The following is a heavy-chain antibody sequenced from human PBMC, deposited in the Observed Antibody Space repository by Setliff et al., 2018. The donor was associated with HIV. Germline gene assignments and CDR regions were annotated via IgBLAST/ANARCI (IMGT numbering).Heavy chain of an antibody. V-gene: IGHV4-38-2*01. J-gene: IGHJ4*02. CDR3: AGLPYSSGWYLDY. CDR1: GYSISSGYY. Sequence: PSETLSLTCAVSGYSISSGYYWGWIRQPPGKGLEWIGSIYRSESTYYNPSLKSRVTISVDTSKNQFSLKLSSVTAADTAVYYCAGLPYSSGWYLDYWGQGTLVTVSS. CDR2: IYRSEST. D-gene: IGHD6-19*01.